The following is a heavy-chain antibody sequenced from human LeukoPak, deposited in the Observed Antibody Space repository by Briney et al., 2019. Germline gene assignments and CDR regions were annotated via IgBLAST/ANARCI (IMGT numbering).Heavy chain of an antibody. J-gene: IGHJ6*04. CDR1: GFTFSSYE. Sequence: GGSLRLSCAASGFTFSSYEMNWVRQAPGKGLEWVSYISSSSSYIYYADSVKGRFTISRDNAKNSLYLQMNSLRAEDTAVYYCARDRHTYYYGMDVWGKGTTVTVSS. V-gene: IGHV3-21*05. CDR2: ISSSSSYI. CDR3: ARDRHTYYYGMDV.